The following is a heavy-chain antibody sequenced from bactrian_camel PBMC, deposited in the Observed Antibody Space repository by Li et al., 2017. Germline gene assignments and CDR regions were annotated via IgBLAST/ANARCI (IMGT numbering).Heavy chain of an antibody. CDR3: AAEGWGPVMSTMGRTTFGN. Sequence: QVQLVESGGDSVQTGGSLTLSCVAAGYEGLTYCTGWVRQAPGKEREWVASLLTGGGRIGYADSVKGRFTISHDRAKNTLYLQMNNLKPEDTAVYYCAAEGWGPVMSTMGRTTFGNWGQGTQVTVS. CDR1: GYEGLTYC. V-gene: IGHV3-3*01. J-gene: IGHJ6*01. CDR2: LLTGGGRI. D-gene: IGHD3*01.